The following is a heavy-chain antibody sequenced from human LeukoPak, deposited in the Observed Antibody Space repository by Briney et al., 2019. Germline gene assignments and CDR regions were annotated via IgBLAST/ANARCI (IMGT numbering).Heavy chain of an antibody. V-gene: IGHV3-23*01. J-gene: IGHJ4*02. Sequence: GSLRLSCAASGFTFRSYAMSWVRQAPGKGLEWVSAISGTGGSAYYADSVKGRFTISRDNSKNTLYLQMNSLRAADTAVYYCAKKSAVAVDYYFDYCGQGTLVTVSS. CDR1: GFTFRSYA. CDR3: AKKSAVAVDYYFDY. D-gene: IGHD6-19*01. CDR2: ISGTGGSA.